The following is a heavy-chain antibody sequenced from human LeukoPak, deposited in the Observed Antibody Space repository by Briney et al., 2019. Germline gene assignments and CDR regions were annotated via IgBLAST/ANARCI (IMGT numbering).Heavy chain of an antibody. J-gene: IGHJ3*02. Sequence: GRSLRLSCAASGFTFSSYSMNWVRQAPGKGLEWVSSISSSSSYIYYADSVKGRFTISRDNAKNSLYLQMNSLRAEDTAVYYCARGLSVGYCSSTSCYSAFDIWGQGTMVTVSS. CDR3: ARGLSVGYCSSTSCYSAFDI. CDR2: ISSSSSYI. D-gene: IGHD2-2*02. CDR1: GFTFSSYS. V-gene: IGHV3-21*01.